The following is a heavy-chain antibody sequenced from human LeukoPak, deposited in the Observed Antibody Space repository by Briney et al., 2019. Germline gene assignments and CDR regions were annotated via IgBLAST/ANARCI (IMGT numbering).Heavy chain of an antibody. CDR3: ARRAYYDTSGYYPTSGYFDL. CDR1: GGSIFSYN. D-gene: IGHD3-22*01. Sequence: SETLSLTCTVSGGSIFSYNWKWIRQPPGKGLEWIGYIYPNGITSYNPSLRSRGTISIATSKNQFSLRLRSVTAADTAIYYCARRAYYDTSGYYPTSGYFDLWGRGALVTVSS. CDR2: IYPNGIT. J-gene: IGHJ2*01. V-gene: IGHV4-4*08.